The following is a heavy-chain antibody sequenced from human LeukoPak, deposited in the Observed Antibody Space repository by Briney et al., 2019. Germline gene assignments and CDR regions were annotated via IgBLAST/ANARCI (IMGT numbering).Heavy chain of an antibody. J-gene: IGHJ4*02. CDR2: INHSGST. V-gene: IGHV4-34*01. CDR1: GGSFSGYY. Sequence: SETLSLTCAVYGGSFSGYYWSWIRQPPGKGLEWIGEINHSGSTNYNPSLKSRVTISVDTSKNQFSLKLSSVTAADTAVYYCARQRASGYDFGYWGQGTLVTVSS. CDR3: ARQRASGYDFGY. D-gene: IGHD5-12*01.